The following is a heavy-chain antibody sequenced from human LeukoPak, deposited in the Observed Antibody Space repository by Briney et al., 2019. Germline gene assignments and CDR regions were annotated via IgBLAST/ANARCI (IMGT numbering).Heavy chain of an antibody. CDR2: VYYNGTT. Sequence: SETLSLTCTVSGASIISSTYYWGWIRQPPGKGLEWIGSVYYNGTTYYDPSLKSRVSISADTSKNQFSLNLSSVTAADTAVYYCVRLGSSRGEEPPAEYWGQGTLATVSS. J-gene: IGHJ4*02. D-gene: IGHD6-19*01. CDR3: VRLGSSRGEEPPAEY. V-gene: IGHV4-39*01. CDR1: GASIISSTYY.